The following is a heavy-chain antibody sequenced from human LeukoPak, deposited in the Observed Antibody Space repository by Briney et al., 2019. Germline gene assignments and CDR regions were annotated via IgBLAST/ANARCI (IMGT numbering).Heavy chain of an antibody. V-gene: IGHV3-23*01. CDR3: AKDSSGWYGGFVDY. CDR1: GFTFSSYA. Sequence: GRSLRPSCAASGFTFSSYAMSWVRQAPEKGLEWVSHMSGSGGGTYYADSVKGRFTISRDNSKNTPYLQMNSLRAEDTAVYYCAKDSSGWYGGFVDYWGQGTLVTVSS. J-gene: IGHJ4*02. CDR2: MSGSGGGT. D-gene: IGHD6-19*01.